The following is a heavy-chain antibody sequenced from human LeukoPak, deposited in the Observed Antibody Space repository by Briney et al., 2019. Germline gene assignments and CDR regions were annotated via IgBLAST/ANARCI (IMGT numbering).Heavy chain of an antibody. V-gene: IGHV4-59*01. J-gene: IGHJ4*02. CDR3: ARWGPIVGATRFDY. Sequence: PSETLSLTCTVSGGSISSYYWSWIRQPPGKGLEWIGYIYYSGSTNYNPSLKSRVTISVDTSKNQFSLKLSSVTAADTAVYYCARWGPIVGATRFDYWGQGTLVTVSS. CDR1: GGSISSYY. D-gene: IGHD1-26*01. CDR2: IYYSGST.